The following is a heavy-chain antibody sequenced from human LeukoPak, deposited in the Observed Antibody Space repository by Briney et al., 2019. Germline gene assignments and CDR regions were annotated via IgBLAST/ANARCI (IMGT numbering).Heavy chain of an antibody. J-gene: IGHJ6*03. CDR1: GYTFTSYD. V-gene: IGHV1-8*03. CDR2: MNPNSGNT. CDR3: ARGKSIFGVVRLSFYYYMDV. Sequence: GASVKVSCKASGYTFTSYDINWVRQATGQRLEWMGWMNPNSGNTGYAQKFQGRVTITRNTSISTAYMELSSLRSEDTAVYYCARGKSIFGVVRLSFYYYMDVWGKGTTVTVSS. D-gene: IGHD3-3*01.